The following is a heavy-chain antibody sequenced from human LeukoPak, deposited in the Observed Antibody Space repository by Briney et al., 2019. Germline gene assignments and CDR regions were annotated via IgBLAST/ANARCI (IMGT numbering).Heavy chain of an antibody. Sequence: GGTLTLSCAASGFTFSDYYLSWIRQAPGKGLEWVSYISSSSSYTNYADSVKGRFTISRDNAKNSLYPQMNSLRAEDTAVYYCASPAAGTNSDYWGQGTLVTVSS. V-gene: IGHV3-11*03. D-gene: IGHD6-13*01. CDR1: GFTFSDYY. CDR3: ASPAAGTNSDY. J-gene: IGHJ4*02. CDR2: ISSSSSYT.